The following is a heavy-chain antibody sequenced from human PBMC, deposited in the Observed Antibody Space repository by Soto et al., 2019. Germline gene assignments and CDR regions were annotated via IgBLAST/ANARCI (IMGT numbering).Heavy chain of an antibody. CDR2: VMPTFGAG. D-gene: IGHD3-22*01. V-gene: IGHV1-69*01. Sequence: QVQLVQSGAEVTKTGTSVKVSCTASGGAFRNYAVSCVRQAPGQGLEWMGAVMPTFGAGVCAQKFQGRLTIIGSESTSTACLSVCSLACEEEAIYYGAAPCGFYEAMDAWGQRTTLPVSS. CDR1: GGAFRNYA. CDR3: AAPCGFYEAMDA. J-gene: IGHJ6*02.